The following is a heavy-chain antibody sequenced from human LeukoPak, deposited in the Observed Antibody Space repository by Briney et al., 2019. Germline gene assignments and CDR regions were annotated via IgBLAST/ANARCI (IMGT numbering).Heavy chain of an antibody. Sequence: GGSLRLSCAASGFTFSSYGMHWVRQAPGKGLEWVAFIRYDGSNKYYADSVKGRFTISRDNSKNTLYLQMNSLRAEDTAVYYCATQYYYDSSGYYYFDYWGQGTLVTVSS. J-gene: IGHJ4*02. CDR2: IRYDGSNK. D-gene: IGHD3-22*01. V-gene: IGHV3-30*02. CDR3: ATQYYYDSSGYYYFDY. CDR1: GFTFSSYG.